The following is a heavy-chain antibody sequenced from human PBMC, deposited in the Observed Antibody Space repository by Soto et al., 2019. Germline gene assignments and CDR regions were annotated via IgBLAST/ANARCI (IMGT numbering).Heavy chain of an antibody. V-gene: IGHV3-23*01. CDR1: GFTFSSYA. Sequence: HPGGSLRLSCAASGFTFSSYAMSWVRQAPGKGLEWVSAISGSGGSTYYADSVKGRFTISRDNSKNTLYLQMNSLRAEDTAVYYCAKQTATVTPPVFYYYYGMDVWGQGTTVTVSS. J-gene: IGHJ6*02. D-gene: IGHD4-4*01. CDR3: AKQTATVTPPVFYYYYGMDV. CDR2: ISGSGGST.